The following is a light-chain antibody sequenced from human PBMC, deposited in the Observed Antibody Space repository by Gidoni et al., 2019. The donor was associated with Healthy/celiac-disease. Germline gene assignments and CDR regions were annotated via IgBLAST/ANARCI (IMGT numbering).Light chain of an antibody. CDR1: QSVLYSSNNRHY. J-gene: IGKJ1*01. V-gene: IGKV4-1*01. CDR3: QQYYSTPRT. Sequence: IVMTQSPDSLAVSLGERATINCKSSQSVLYSSNNRHYLAWDQQKPGQPPKLLIYWASTRESGVPDRFSGSGSGTDFTLTISSLQAEDVAVYYCQQYYSTPRTFXQXTKVEIK. CDR2: WAS.